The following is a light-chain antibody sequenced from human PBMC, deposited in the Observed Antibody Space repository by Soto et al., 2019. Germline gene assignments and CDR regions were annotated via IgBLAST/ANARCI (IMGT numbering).Light chain of an antibody. V-gene: IGKV3-11*01. CDR1: QSVSKY. CDR2: YIS. Sequence: EIVLIQSPATLSLSPGEGATLSCRASQSVSKYLAWYQQKSGQAPRLVIYYISTRATGIPARFSGSGSGTEFTLTINSLQSEDSAVYYCQQHNQWPITFGQGTRLEIK. CDR3: QQHNQWPIT. J-gene: IGKJ5*01.